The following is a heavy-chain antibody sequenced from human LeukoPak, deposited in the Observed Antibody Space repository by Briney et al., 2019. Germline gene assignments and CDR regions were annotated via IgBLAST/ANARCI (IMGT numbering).Heavy chain of an antibody. CDR1: GGTFSSYA. Sequence: ASVTVSCNASGGTFSSYAISWVRQAPGQGLEWMGGIIPIFGTANYAQKFQGRVTITADESTSTAYMELSSLRSEDTAVYYCARWAGVAAAGQGWFDPWGQGTLVTVSS. D-gene: IGHD2-2*01. J-gene: IGHJ5*02. CDR3: ARWAGVAAAGQGWFDP. V-gene: IGHV1-69*13. CDR2: IIPIFGTA.